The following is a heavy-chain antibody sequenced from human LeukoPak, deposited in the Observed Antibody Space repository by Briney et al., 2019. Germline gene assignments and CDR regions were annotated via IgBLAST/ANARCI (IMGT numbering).Heavy chain of an antibody. Sequence: SETLSLTCTVSGGSVSSGSYYWSWIRQPPGKGLEWIGYIYYSGTTNYNPSLKSRVTISVDTSKNQFSLKLSSVTAADTAVYYCARGEADGHNLSAFDIWGQGTMVTVSS. CDR1: GGSVSSGSYY. CDR3: ARGEADGHNLSAFDI. CDR2: IYYSGTT. D-gene: IGHD5-24*01. V-gene: IGHV4-61*01. J-gene: IGHJ3*02.